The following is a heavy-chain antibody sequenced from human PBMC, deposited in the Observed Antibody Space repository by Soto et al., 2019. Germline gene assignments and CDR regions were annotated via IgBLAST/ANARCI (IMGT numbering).Heavy chain of an antibody. J-gene: IGHJ4*02. D-gene: IGHD2-21*01. CDR3: ARIGVSSGDESPDFDS. CDR2: ISGFNGNT. CDR1: GYTFNFYG. Sequence: QVPLVQSGAEVKKPGASVKVSCKASGYTFNFYGITWVRQAPGQGLEWMGWISGFNGNTNYAADLQGRVTMTTDTSTSTAYMELRGLRSVDTAVYYCARIGVSSGDESPDFDSWGQGTLVTVSS. V-gene: IGHV1-18*01.